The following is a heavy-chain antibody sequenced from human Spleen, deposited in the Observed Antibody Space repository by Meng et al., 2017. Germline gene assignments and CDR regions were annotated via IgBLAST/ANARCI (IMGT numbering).Heavy chain of an antibody. D-gene: IGHD6-19*01. CDR1: GFTFSNAW. Sequence: GGSLRLSCAASGFTFSNAWMSWIRQAPGKGPEWVGRIKSKTDGGTTDYAAPVQGRFTISRDDSKNTLYLQMNSLRAEDTAVYYCAKDPKLAGLGGGQWLVIDWGQGTLVTVSS. V-gene: IGHV3-15*01. CDR3: AKDPKLAGLGGGQWLVID. CDR2: IKSKTDGGTT. J-gene: IGHJ4*02.